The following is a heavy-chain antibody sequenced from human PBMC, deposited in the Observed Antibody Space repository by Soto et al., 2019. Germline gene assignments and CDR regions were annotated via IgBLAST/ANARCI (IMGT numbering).Heavy chain of an antibody. D-gene: IGHD3-9*01. CDR3: ARVYYDILTGYTDAFDI. Sequence: ASVKVSCKASGYTFTRSGISWARQAPGQGPEWMGWISSYNGDTNYAQTFQGRVTMTTDTSTSTAYMELSSLRSEDTAVYYCARVYYDILTGYTDAFDIWGQGTMVTVSS. V-gene: IGHV1-18*01. CDR1: GYTFTRSG. J-gene: IGHJ3*02. CDR2: ISSYNGDT.